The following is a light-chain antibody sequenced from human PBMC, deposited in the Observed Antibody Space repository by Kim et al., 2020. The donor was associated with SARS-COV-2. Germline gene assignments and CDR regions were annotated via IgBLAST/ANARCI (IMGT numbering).Light chain of an antibody. CDR2: DVS. V-gene: IGLV2-14*01. CDR3: SSYTSSSTWV. CDR1: SSDVGGYNY. Sequence: QSALTQHASVSGSPGQSITISCTGTSSDVGGYNYVSWYQQHPGKAPKLMIYDVSKRPSGVSNRFSGSKSGNTASLTISGLQAEDEADYYCSSYTSSSTWVFGGGTKLTVL. J-gene: IGLJ3*02.